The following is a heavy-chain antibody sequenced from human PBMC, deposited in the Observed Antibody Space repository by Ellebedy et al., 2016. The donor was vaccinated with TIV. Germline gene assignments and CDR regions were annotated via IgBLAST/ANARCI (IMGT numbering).Heavy chain of an antibody. CDR2: IYHSGTT. J-gene: IGHJ3*01. D-gene: IGHD3-9*01. CDR3: AREGYDILTGYSGAVDL. V-gene: IGHV4-61*08. Sequence: MPSETLSFTCTVSGGSVSNGGFFWNWIRQPPGKGLEWIGYIYHSGTTHYNPSLKSRVTISLDTSKNQFSLHLSSVTAADTAVYYCAREGYDILTGYSGAVDLWGQGTMVTVSS. CDR1: GGSVSNGGFF.